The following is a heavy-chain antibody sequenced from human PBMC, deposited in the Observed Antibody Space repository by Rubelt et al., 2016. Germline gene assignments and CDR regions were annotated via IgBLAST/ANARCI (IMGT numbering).Heavy chain of an antibody. CDR3: AKGGVYGDDAFDI. J-gene: IGHJ3*02. CDR1: GFTFSSYA. D-gene: IGHD4-17*01. Sequence: QVQLVESGGGVVQPGRSLRLSCAASGFTFSSYAMHWVRQAPGKGLEWVAVISYDGSNKYYADSVKGRFTISRDNAKNSLYLQRNSLRAEDTALYYGAKGGVYGDDAFDIWGQGTMVTVSS. V-gene: IGHV3-30*04. CDR2: ISYDGSNK.